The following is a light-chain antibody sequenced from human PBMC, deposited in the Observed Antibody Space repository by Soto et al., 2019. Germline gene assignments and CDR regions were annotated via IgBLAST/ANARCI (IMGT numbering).Light chain of an antibody. CDR3: SSYRAYRTLEA. Sequence: QSVLTQPDSVSASLGESITISCTGTNTDIGGYNYVSWYQQHPGKAPKLVIYDVTSRPSGIPNRFSGSKSGFTASLTISGLQAEDDAHYFCSSYRAYRTLEAFGTGTKVTVL. J-gene: IGLJ1*01. CDR1: NTDIGGYNY. CDR2: DVT. V-gene: IGLV2-14*01.